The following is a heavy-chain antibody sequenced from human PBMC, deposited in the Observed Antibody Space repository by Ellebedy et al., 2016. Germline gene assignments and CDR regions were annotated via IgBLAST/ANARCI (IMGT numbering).Heavy chain of an antibody. J-gene: IGHJ4*02. CDR2: LSSDGSDY. CDR1: GFTFSTNV. Sequence: GGSLRLSXAASGFTFSTNVMHWVRQAPGKGLEWVAFLSSDGSDYKYVDSVKGRFTISRDNLKNTLYLQMDSLRSEDTAVYYCAKGGWFGELHRVDDWGQGTQVTVSS. V-gene: IGHV3-30*18. CDR3: AKGGWFGELHRVDD. D-gene: IGHD3-10*01.